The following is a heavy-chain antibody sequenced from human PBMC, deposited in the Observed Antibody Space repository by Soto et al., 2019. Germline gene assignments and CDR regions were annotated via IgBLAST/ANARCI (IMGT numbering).Heavy chain of an antibody. CDR2: IWYDGSNK. D-gene: IGHD3-22*01. Sequence: QVQLVESGGGVVQPGRSLRLSCAASGFTFSSYGMHWVRQAPGKGLEWVAVIWYDGSNKYYVDSVKGRFTITRANSKSTPYLHINTLRAEDTAMYYCARSRLVITAFFDYWGQGTRVTVSS. CDR1: GFTFSSYG. J-gene: IGHJ4*02. V-gene: IGHV3-33*01. CDR3: ARSRLVITAFFDY.